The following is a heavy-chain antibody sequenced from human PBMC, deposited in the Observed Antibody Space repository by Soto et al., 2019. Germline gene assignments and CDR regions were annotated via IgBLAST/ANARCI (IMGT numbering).Heavy chain of an antibody. CDR3: AKARLRGNFDY. CDR1: GFTFNNYA. V-gene: IGHV3-23*01. CDR2: ISGTGGST. Sequence: EVQLLDSGGGLVQPGGSLRLSCAASGFTFNNYAMNWVRQAPGKGLEWVATISGTGGSTYYADSVKGRFTISRDNSKNTLYLQMNSLRVEDTAVYYCAKARLRGNFDYWGQGTQVTVSS. J-gene: IGHJ4*02.